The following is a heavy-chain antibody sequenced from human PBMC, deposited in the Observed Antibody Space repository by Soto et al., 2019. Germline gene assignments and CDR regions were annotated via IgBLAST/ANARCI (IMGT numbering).Heavy chain of an antibody. Sequence: PSETLSLTCSVSGYSINSGYYWGWIRQPPGKGLEWIGNIYHSGSTYYNPSLKSRVTISVDTSKNQFSLNLRSVTAADTAVYFCARAYYDILSGWYARDVGRQGTTGTV. CDR2: IYHSGST. V-gene: IGHV4-38-2*02. J-gene: IGHJ6*02. CDR1: GYSINSGYY. D-gene: IGHD3-9*01. CDR3: ARAYYDILSGWYARDV.